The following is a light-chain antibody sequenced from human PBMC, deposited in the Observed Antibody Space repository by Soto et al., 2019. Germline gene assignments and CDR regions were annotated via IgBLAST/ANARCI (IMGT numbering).Light chain of an antibody. V-gene: IGKV4-1*01. CDR2: WAS. CDR1: QSVLYSSNNKNY. CDR3: QQYESTPPT. Sequence: DIVMTQSPDSLAVSLGERATINYKSSQSVLYSSNNKNYLAWYQQRPGQPPKLLIYWASTRGSGVPDRFSGSGSGTDFTLTITSLQAEDVAVYYCQQYESTPPTFGQGTKLEIK. J-gene: IGKJ2*01.